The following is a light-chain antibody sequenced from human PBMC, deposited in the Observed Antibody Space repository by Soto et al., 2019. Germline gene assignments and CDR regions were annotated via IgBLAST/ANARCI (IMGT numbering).Light chain of an antibody. CDR1: QSVTADY. Sequence: EIVLTQSPGTLSLSPGERATLSCRASQSVTADYLAWYQQKPGQAPRLLVYRASSRATGIPARFSGSGGTDCTLTISRLEPEDSAGYYCRQYGVPAHTFGQGTKREIK. J-gene: IGKJ2*01. CDR3: RQYGVPAHT. CDR2: RAS. V-gene: IGKV3-20*01.